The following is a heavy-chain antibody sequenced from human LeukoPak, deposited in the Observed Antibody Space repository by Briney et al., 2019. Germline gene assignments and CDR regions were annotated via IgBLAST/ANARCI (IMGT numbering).Heavy chain of an antibody. CDR1: GFTFSSYA. Sequence: GGSLRLSCAASGFTFSSYAMSWVRQAPGKGLEWVSAISGSGGSTYYADSVKGRFTISRDNSKNTLYLQMNSLRAEDTAVYYCAKVDEVVSSSGWYYYYYYMDVWGKGTTVTISS. J-gene: IGHJ6*03. CDR2: ISGSGGST. D-gene: IGHD6-19*01. V-gene: IGHV3-23*01. CDR3: AKVDEVVSSSGWYYYYYYMDV.